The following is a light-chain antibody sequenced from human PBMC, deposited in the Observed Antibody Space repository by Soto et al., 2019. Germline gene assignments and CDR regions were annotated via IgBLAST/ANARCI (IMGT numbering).Light chain of an antibody. Sequence: QSVLTQPPSASGTPGQRVTISCSGRSSNIGSNYVYWYQQLPGTAPKLLIYSTNQRPSGVPDRISGSKSGTSATLAISGLRFEDEADYYCAVWDDTVSGWVFGGGTKVTV. J-gene: IGLJ3*02. V-gene: IGLV1-47*02. CDR1: SSNIGSNY. CDR2: STN. CDR3: AVWDDTVSGWV.